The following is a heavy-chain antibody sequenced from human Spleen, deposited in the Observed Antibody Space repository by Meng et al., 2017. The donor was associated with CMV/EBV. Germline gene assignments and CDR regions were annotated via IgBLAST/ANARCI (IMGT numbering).Heavy chain of an antibody. CDR1: GYTFTSYY. D-gene: IGHD3-10*01. Sequence: ASVKVSCKASGYTFTSYYIHWVRQAPGQGLEWMGIINPSGGSTSYAQKFQGRVTMTRDTSTTTISMELSSLRSEDTAVYYCARSREGSNRFETDYWGQGTLVTVSS. CDR2: INPSGGST. CDR3: ARSREGSNRFETDY. V-gene: IGHV1-46*01. J-gene: IGHJ4*02.